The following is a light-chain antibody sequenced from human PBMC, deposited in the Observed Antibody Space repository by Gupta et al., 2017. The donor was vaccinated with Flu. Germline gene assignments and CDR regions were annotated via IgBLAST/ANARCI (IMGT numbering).Light chain of an antibody. CDR2: CAP. CDR3: KQYGSR. Sequence: EIVLPQSPGTMSLSPGDRATLSCRASQSVSSSYLAWYQQKPGQAPMLLIYCAPSRATGSLDRCSGSGYWTDFTLTISRLEPEDFAGYYGKQYGSRFGQGTRLEIK. CDR1: QSVSSSY. J-gene: IGKJ5*01. V-gene: IGKV3-20*01.